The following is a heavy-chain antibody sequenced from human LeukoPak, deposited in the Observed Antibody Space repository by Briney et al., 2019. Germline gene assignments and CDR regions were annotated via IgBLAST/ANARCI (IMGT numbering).Heavy chain of an antibody. CDR1: GFTVSSNY. D-gene: IGHD3-10*01. Sequence: GGSLRHSCAASGFTVSSNYMSWVRQAPGKGLEWVSVIYSGGSTYYADSVKGRFTISRDNSKNTLYLQMNSLRAEDTAVYYCARDYADGSGSYYYYFDYWGQGTLVTVSS. CDR2: IYSGGST. J-gene: IGHJ4*02. CDR3: ARDYADGSGSYYYYFDY. V-gene: IGHV3-53*01.